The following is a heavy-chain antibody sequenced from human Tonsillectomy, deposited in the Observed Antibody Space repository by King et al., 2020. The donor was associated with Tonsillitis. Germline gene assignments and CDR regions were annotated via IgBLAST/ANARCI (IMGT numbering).Heavy chain of an antibody. V-gene: IGHV1-2*02. Sequence: QLVQSGAEVKKPGASVKVSCKASGYTFTVYYIDWVRQAPGQGLEWMGRINSNSGGTNYAQNFQGRFTMTRDTSISTAYMELSRLRSDDTAVYYCARARGGSGPTDDWFDPWGQGTLVTVSS. CDR1: GYTFTVYY. CDR2: INSNSGGT. D-gene: IGHD3-10*01. CDR3: ARARGGSGPTDDWFDP. J-gene: IGHJ5*02.